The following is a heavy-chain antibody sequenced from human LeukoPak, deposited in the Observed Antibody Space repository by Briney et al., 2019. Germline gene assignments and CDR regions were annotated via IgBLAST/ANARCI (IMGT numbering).Heavy chain of an antibody. V-gene: IGHV3-49*04. CDR1: GFSFSIYG. CDR2: IRSKAYGGTT. J-gene: IGHJ1*01. CDR3: TGSFGELSFFAH. Sequence: PGGSLRLSCEASGFSFSIYGMSWVRQAPGKGLEWVGFIRSKAYGGTTEYAASVKGRFTISRDDSKSIAYLQVNSLKTEDTAVYYCTGSFGELSFFAHWGQGTLVTVSS. D-gene: IGHD3-10*01.